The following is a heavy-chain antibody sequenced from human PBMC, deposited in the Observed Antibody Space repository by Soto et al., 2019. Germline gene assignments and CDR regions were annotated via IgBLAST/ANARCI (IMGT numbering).Heavy chain of an antibody. V-gene: IGHV4-59*01. Sequence: SETLSLTCTVSGGSISSYYWSWIRQPPGKGLEWIGYIYYSGSTNYNPSLKSRVTISVDTSKNQFSLKLSSVTAADTAVYYCARVAVAGAFDYWGQGTLVTVSS. CDR2: IYYSGST. CDR1: GGSISSYY. D-gene: IGHD6-19*01. CDR3: ARVAVAGAFDY. J-gene: IGHJ4*02.